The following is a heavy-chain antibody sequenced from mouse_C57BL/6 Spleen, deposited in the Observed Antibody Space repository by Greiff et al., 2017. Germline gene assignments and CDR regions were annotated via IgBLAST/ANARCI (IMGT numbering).Heavy chain of an antibody. CDR1: GFNIKDYY. D-gene: IGHD2-5*01. CDR3: AVSISNYVGYVDV. CDR2: IDPGDGET. J-gene: IGHJ1*03. V-gene: IGHV14-2*01. Sequence: EVQLQQSGAELVKPGASVKLSCTASGFNIKDYYMHWVKQRPEQGLEWIGRIDPGDGETKYAPKFQGKATITADTSSNTAYLPLSSLTSENTAVXYGAVSISNYVGYVDVWGTGTTVTVSS.